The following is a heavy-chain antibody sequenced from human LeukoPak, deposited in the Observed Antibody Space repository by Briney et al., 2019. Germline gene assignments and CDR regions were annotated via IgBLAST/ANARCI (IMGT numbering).Heavy chain of an antibody. V-gene: IGHV4-59*01. CDR3: ARGSYCSSTSCYARAFDI. CDR1: GGSISSYY. Sequence: PSETLSLTCTVSGGSISSYYWSWIRQPPGKGLEWIGYIYYSGSTNYNPSLKSRVTISVDTSKNQFSLKLSSVTAADTAVYYCARGSYCSSTSCYARAFDIWGQGTTVTVSS. J-gene: IGHJ3*02. CDR2: IYYSGST. D-gene: IGHD2-2*01.